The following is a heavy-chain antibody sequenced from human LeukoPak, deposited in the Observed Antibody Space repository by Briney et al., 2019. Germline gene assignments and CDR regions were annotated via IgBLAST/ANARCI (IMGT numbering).Heavy chain of an antibody. Sequence: PSESLSLTCSVSDGSINSYYWNWIRRPPGKGLEWVGYIYYNGNTNYSPSLKSRVTMSVDTSKNLFSLKVSSVTAADTAVYYCARGRSNYYGMDVWGQGTTVTVSS. J-gene: IGHJ6*02. V-gene: IGHV4-59*01. D-gene: IGHD1-26*01. CDR2: IYYNGNT. CDR3: ARGRSNYYGMDV. CDR1: DGSINSYY.